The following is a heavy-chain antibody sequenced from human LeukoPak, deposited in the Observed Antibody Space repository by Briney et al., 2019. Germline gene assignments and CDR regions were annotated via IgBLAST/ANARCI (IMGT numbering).Heavy chain of an antibody. CDR1: GGSISSGDYY. V-gene: IGHV4-30-4*01. Sequence: SETLSLTCTVSGGSISSGDYYWSWIRQPPGKGLEWIGYIYYSGSTYYNPSLKSRVTISVDTSKNQFSLKLSSVTAADTAVYYCARERLRYFEDYGMDVWGQGTTVTVSS. CDR2: IYYSGST. J-gene: IGHJ6*02. CDR3: ARERLRYFEDYGMDV. D-gene: IGHD3-9*01.